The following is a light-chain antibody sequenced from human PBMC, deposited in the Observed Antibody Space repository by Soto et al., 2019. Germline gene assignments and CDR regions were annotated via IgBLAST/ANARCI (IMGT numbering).Light chain of an antibody. J-gene: IGLJ1*01. CDR1: SSDVGGYNY. Sequence: QSALPQPASVSGSPGQSITIFCTGTSSDVGGYNYVSWYQQHPVKAPKLMIYDVTNRPSGVSDRFSGSKSGNTASLTISGLQAEDEADYYCSSYTSSSTPYVFGTGTKVTVL. CDR2: DVT. CDR3: SSYTSSSTPYV. V-gene: IGLV2-14*01.